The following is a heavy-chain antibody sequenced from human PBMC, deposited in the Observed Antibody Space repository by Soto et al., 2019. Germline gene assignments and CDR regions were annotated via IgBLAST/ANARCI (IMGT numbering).Heavy chain of an antibody. V-gene: IGHV4-61*01. D-gene: IGHD3-10*01. CDR2: INHSGAT. Sequence: WETLSLTCTVSGGSASGASYYWSWIRQSPGKGLEWIGNINHSGATNYNPSLKTRATISVDTSKKQFSLQLSSVTSADTAVYFCARGLDFYGSGSPDLNGYWGQGTLVTVSS. CDR1: GGSASGASYY. CDR3: ARGLDFYGSGSPDLNGY. J-gene: IGHJ4*02.